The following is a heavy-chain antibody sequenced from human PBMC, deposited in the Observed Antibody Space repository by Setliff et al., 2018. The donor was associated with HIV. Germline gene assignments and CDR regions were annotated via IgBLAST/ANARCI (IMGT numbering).Heavy chain of an antibody. D-gene: IGHD3-3*01. CDR2: SIPLFGTT. CDR1: GDTFNNCA. V-gene: IGHV1-69*05. Sequence: GASVKVSCKASGDTFNNCAVTWVRQAPGQGLEWMGGSIPLFGTTNYAQKFQGRVTLTTDELMKTAYMELSSLRSEDTAVYYCARASLGYNFWSGFNYGMDVWGQGTTVTVSS. J-gene: IGHJ6*02. CDR3: ARASLGYNFWSGFNYGMDV.